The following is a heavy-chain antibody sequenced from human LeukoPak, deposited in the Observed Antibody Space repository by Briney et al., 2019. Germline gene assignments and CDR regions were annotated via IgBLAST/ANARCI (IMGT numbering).Heavy chain of an antibody. D-gene: IGHD3-10*01. V-gene: IGHV3-74*01. J-gene: IGHJ4*02. CDR3: ARAKDYYGSGSYLGY. Sequence: GGSLRLSCAASGFTFSSYWMHWVRQVPGKGLVWVSRINSDGSSTSYADSVKGRFTISRDNAKNTLYLQMNSLRAEDTAVYYCARAKDYYGSGSYLGYWGQETLVTVSS. CDR2: INSDGSST. CDR1: GFTFSSYW.